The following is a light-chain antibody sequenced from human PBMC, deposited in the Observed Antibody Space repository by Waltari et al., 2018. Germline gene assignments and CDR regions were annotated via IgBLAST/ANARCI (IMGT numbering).Light chain of an antibody. J-gene: IGKJ4*01. CDR3: QQYNNWPLT. CDR2: GAS. Sequence: EIVMTQSPATLSVSPGERATLSCRASQSVSSNLAWYQQKPGQAPRLLIYGASTSATGIPARFSGSGSGTEFTLTISSLQSEDFAVYYCQQYNNWPLTFGGGTKVEIK. CDR1: QSVSSN. V-gene: IGKV3-15*01.